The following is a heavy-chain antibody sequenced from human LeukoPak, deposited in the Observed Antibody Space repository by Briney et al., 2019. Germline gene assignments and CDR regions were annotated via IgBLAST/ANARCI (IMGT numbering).Heavy chain of an antibody. CDR1: GGSISSYY. V-gene: IGHV4-59*08. Sequence: SETLSLTCTVSGGSISSYYGSWIRQPPGKGLEWIGFIYYSGSTNYNPSLKSRVTISVDTSKNQFSLKLSSVTAADTAVYYCARSSGYYFDYWGQGTLVTVSS. CDR2: IYYSGST. D-gene: IGHD3-22*01. CDR3: ARSSGYYFDY. J-gene: IGHJ4*02.